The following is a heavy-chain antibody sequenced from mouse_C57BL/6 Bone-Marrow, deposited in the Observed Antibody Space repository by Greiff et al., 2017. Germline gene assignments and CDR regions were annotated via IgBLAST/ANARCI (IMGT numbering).Heavy chain of an antibody. CDR3: ARATTVVEEFAY. Sequence: QLQQSGPELVKPGASVKISCKASGYTFTDYYMNWVKQSHGKSLEWIGDINPNNGGTSYNQKFKGKATLTVDKSSSTAYMELRSLTSEDSAVYYCARATTVVEEFAYWGQGTLVTVSA. D-gene: IGHD1-1*01. V-gene: IGHV1-26*01. J-gene: IGHJ3*01. CDR1: GYTFTDYY. CDR2: INPNNGGT.